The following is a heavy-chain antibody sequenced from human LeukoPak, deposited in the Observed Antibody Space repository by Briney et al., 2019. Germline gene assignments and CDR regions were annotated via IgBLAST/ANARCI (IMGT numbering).Heavy chain of an antibody. Sequence: GGSLRLSCAASGFTFSSNWMSWVRQAPGKGLEWVANIEQEGSEKNYVDSVKGRFTISRDNAKNSLYLQMNSLRAEDTAVYYCARRGRIFEVVIIGYFDYWGQGTLVTVSS. D-gene: IGHD3-3*01. CDR1: GFTFSSNW. V-gene: IGHV3-7*05. CDR3: ARRGRIFEVVIIGYFDY. J-gene: IGHJ4*02. CDR2: IEQEGSEK.